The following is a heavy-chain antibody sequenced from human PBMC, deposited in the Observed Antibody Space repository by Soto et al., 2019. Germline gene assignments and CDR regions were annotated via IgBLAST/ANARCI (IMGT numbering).Heavy chain of an antibody. D-gene: IGHD6-13*01. CDR1: GFTFSAYS. CDR3: ARTNMYTSSWVLDY. V-gene: IGHV3-11*06. CDR2: ISSSSVYI. Sequence: PGGSLRLSCAASGFTFSAYSMSWIRQAPGKGLEWVSYISSSSVYINYADSVKGRFTISRDNAKNSLFLQMNSLRAEDTAIYYCARTNMYTSSWVLDYWGQGTLVTVSS. J-gene: IGHJ4*02.